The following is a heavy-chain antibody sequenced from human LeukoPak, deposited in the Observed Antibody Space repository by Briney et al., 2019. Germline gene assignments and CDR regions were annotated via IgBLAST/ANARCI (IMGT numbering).Heavy chain of an antibody. Sequence: PGESLKISCKGSGYSFTSYWIGWVRQMPGKGLEWMGIVYPGDSDTRYSPSFQGQVTISADKSISTAYLQWSSLKASDTAMYYCARRRDLYSGSYYPFDYWGQGTLVTVSS. D-gene: IGHD1-26*01. CDR1: GYSFTSYW. J-gene: IGHJ4*02. CDR2: VYPGDSDT. CDR3: ARRRDLYSGSYYPFDY. V-gene: IGHV5-51*01.